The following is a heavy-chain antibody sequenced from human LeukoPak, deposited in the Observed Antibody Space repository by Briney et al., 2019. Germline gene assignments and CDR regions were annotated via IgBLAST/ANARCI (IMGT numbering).Heavy chain of an antibody. CDR1: GYSFTSYW. V-gene: IGHV5-51*01. Sequence: AESLKISCKGSGYSFTSYWIGWVRQIPGKGLEWMGIIYPGDSDTRYSPSFQGQVTISADKSISTAYLQCSSLKASDTAMYYCARAYCSSTSCYLASWYNWFDPWGQGTLVTVSS. CDR3: ARAYCSSTSCYLASWYNWFDP. CDR2: IYPGDSDT. J-gene: IGHJ5*02. D-gene: IGHD2-2*01.